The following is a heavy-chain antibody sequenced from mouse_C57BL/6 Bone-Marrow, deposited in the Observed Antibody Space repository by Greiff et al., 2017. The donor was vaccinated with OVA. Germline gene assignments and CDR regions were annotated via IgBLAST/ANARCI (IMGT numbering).Heavy chain of an antibody. Sequence: VQLQQSGPELVKPGASVKMSCKASGYTFTDYNMHWVTQSHGKSLEWIGYINTNNGGTSYNQKFKGKARLTVNKSYSTAYMELRILTSEDSAVYYCASKNLRPLSYWGQGTLVTVSS. CDR1: GYTFTDYN. CDR2: INTNNGGT. CDR3: ASKNLRPLSY. D-gene: IGHD3-2*02. V-gene: IGHV1-22*01. J-gene: IGHJ3*01.